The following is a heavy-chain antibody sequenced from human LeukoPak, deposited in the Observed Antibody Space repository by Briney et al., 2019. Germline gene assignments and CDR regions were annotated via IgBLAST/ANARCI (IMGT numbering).Heavy chain of an antibody. J-gene: IGHJ3*02. CDR3: ATWGAGDAFDI. D-gene: IGHD1-26*01. CDR2: INSDGSST. CDR1: GFTFSSYW. Sequence: PGGSLRLSCAASGFTFSSYWMHWVRQAPGKGLVWVSRINSDGSSTSYADSVKGRFTISRDNAKNTLYLQMNSLRAEDTAVYYCATWGAGDAFDIWGQGTMVTVSS. V-gene: IGHV3-74*01.